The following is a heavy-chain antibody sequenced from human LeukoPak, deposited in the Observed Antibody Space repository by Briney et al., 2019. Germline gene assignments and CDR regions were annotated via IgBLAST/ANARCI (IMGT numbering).Heavy chain of an antibody. Sequence: GGSLRLSCAASGFTFSSFAMSWVRQSPGEGLEWVSGISGSGGSTYYADSVKGRFTISRDNSKNTLYLQMHSLRAEDTAGYYCAKAGRGYSCGYFFDYWGQGTLVTLSS. CDR1: GFTFSSFA. CDR3: AKAGRGYSCGYFFDY. J-gene: IGHJ4*02. CDR2: ISGSGGST. V-gene: IGHV3-23*01. D-gene: IGHD5-18*01.